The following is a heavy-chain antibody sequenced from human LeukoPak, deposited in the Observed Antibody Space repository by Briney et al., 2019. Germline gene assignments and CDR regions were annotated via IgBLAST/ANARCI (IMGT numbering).Heavy chain of an antibody. CDR1: GYTFTIYG. V-gene: IGHV1-18*01. CDR2: ISAYNGNT. Sequence: ASVTVSFKASGYTFTIYGISWVRQAPGQGLEWMGWISAYNGNTNYTQKLQGRVTMTTDTSTSTAYMELRSLRCEDTAVCYCARGPTGGFGVTTDLEYCGEGTMVTVSS. J-gene: IGHJ4*02. D-gene: IGHD3-10*01. CDR3: ARGPTGGFGVTTDLEY.